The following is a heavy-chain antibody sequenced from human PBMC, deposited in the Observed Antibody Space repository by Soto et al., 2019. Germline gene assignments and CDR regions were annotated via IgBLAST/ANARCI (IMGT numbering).Heavy chain of an antibody. V-gene: IGHV4-30-4*01. CDR1: GGSISSGDYY. Sequence: SETLSLTCTVSGGSISSGDYYWSWIRQPPGKGPEWIGYIYYSGSTYYNPSLKSRVTISVDTSKNQFSLKLSSVTAADTAVYYCARGGGEIYDILTGFWYFDYWGQGTLVTVSS. CDR3: ARGGGEIYDILTGFWYFDY. D-gene: IGHD3-9*01. CDR2: IYYSGST. J-gene: IGHJ4*02.